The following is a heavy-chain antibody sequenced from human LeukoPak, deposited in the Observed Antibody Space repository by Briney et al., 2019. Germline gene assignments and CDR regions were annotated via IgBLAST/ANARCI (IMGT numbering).Heavy chain of an antibody. Sequence: GASVKVSCKASGYTFTSYGISWVRQAPGQGLEWMGWISAYNGNTNYAQKLQGRVTMTTDTSTSTAYMELRSLRSDDTAVYYCARDRVDYGSGNWFDPWGQGTLVTVSS. V-gene: IGHV1-18*01. J-gene: IGHJ5*02. CDR3: ARDRVDYGSGNWFDP. CDR2: ISAYNGNT. D-gene: IGHD3-10*01. CDR1: GYTFTSYG.